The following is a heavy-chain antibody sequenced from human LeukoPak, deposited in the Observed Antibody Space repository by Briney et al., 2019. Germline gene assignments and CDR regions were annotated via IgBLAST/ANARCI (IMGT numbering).Heavy chain of an antibody. CDR1: GLSFSGYY. CDR3: ARDRGRLRLYNWFDP. J-gene: IGHJ5*02. D-gene: IGHD3-10*01. V-gene: IGHV4-34*01. Sequence: SETLSLTCAVYGLSFSGYYWSWIRQPPGKGLEWIGEINHSGSTNYNPSPKSRVTISVDTSKNQFSLKLSSVTAADTAVYYCARDRGRLRLYNWFDPWGQGTLVTVSS. CDR2: INHSGST.